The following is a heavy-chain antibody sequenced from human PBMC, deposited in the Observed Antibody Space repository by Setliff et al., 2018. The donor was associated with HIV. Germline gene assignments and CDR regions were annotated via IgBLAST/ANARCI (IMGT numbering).Heavy chain of an antibody. D-gene: IGHD2-8*01. CDR2: INPNSGGT. J-gene: IGHJ3*02. CDR3: ASKVCCTNGVCLDAFDI. Sequence: ASVKVSCKASGYTFTAYYMHWVRQAPGQGLEWMGRINPNSGGTNYAQKFQGRVTMTRDTSISTAYMELSRLRSDDTAVYYCASKVCCTNGVCLDAFDIWGQGTMVTVSS. V-gene: IGHV1-2*06. CDR1: GYTFTAYY.